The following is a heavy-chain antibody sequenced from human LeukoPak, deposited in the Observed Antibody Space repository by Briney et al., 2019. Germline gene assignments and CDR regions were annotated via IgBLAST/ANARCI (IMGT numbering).Heavy chain of an antibody. Sequence: SETLSLTCTVSGGSISSSSYYWGWIRQPPGKGLEWIGSIYYSGSTYYNPSLKSRVTISVDTSKNQFSLKLSSVTAADTAVYYCARGKEVRDFWSGSFGDAFDIWGQGTMVTVSS. CDR3: ARGKEVRDFWSGSFGDAFDI. V-gene: IGHV4-39*07. D-gene: IGHD3-3*01. CDR1: GGSISSSSYY. J-gene: IGHJ3*02. CDR2: IYYSGST.